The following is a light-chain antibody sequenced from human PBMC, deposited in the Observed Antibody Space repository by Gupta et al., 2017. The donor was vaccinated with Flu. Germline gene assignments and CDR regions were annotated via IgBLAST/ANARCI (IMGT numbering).Light chain of an antibody. Sequence: QTVVTQHPSLAVSPGGTVTLTCGLSSGSVSTRYYPIWYQQTPGQAPRTLIYSTNTRSSGVPDRFSGSILGNKAALTITGAQADDESDYYCVLYMGSGIWVFGGGTKLTVL. V-gene: IGLV8-61*01. CDR3: VLYMGSGIWV. J-gene: IGLJ3*02. CDR2: STN. CDR1: SGSVSTRYY.